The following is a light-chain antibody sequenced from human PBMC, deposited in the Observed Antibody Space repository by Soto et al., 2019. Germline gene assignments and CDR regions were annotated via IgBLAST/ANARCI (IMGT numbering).Light chain of an antibody. J-gene: IGKJ1*01. Sequence: DIQMTQSPSTLSASVGDRVTITCRASQSIGDSLAWYQQKPGKAPYLLISGVSSLERGVPSRFSGSGSGTEFTLTISSMQPDGFATFYCQQYNGYSRTFGQGTKVDIK. V-gene: IGKV1-5*01. CDR3: QQYNGYSRT. CDR2: GVS. CDR1: QSIGDS.